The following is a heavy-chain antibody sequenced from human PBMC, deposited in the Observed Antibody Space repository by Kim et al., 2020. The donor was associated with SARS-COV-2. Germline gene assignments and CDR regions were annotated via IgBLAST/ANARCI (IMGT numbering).Heavy chain of an antibody. V-gene: IGHV4-59*02. D-gene: IGHD1-1*01. CDR3: ARAHQLAPRGYGMDV. Sequence: SETLSLTCAVSGDSVATDFWTWVRQAPGKGLDWLGYVSYSGGSDYNPNLRGRHTISVDASRTHVSLRLTSLTAADTGVYFCARAHQLAPRGYGMDVWGQGTSVIVSS. J-gene: IGHJ6*02. CDR1: GDSVATDF. CDR2: VSYSGGS.